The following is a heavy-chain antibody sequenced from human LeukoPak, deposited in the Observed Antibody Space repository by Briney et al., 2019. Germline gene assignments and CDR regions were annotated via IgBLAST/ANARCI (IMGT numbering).Heavy chain of an antibody. J-gene: IGHJ4*02. V-gene: IGHV4-30-4*08. CDR1: GGSISSSSYH. D-gene: IGHD3-22*01. Sequence: SETLSLTCTVSGGSISSSSYHWDWIRQPPGKGLEWIGYIYYSGSTYYNPSLKSRVTISVDTSKNQFSLKLSSVTAADTAVYYCARAMADSSGYYYDYWGQRTLVTVSS. CDR3: ARAMADSSGYYYDY. CDR2: IYYSGST.